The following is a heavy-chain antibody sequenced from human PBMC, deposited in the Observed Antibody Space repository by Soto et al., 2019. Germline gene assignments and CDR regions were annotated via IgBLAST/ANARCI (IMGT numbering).Heavy chain of an antibody. CDR2: ISGSGGST. V-gene: IGHV3-23*01. CDR1: GLTFSSYA. D-gene: IGHD5-12*01. CDR3: AKGKWLQGYFEY. Sequence: EVQLLESGGGLVQPGGSLRLSCAASGLTFSSYAMSWVRQAPGKGLEWVSSISGSGGSTFYADSVKGRFTISRDNSKNTLYLQMNSLRADDTAAYYCAKGKWLQGYFEYWGQGTLVTVSS. J-gene: IGHJ4*02.